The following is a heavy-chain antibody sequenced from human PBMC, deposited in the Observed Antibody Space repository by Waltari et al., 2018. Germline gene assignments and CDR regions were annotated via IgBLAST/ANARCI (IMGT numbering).Heavy chain of an antibody. J-gene: IGHJ3*02. V-gene: IGHV6-1*01. D-gene: IGHD6-6*01. CDR3: ARALAQLAPFDAFDI. Sequence: QVQLQQSGPGLVKPSQTLSLTCAISGDSVSSNSAALNWIRLSPSSVLEWLGRTYYRSKWYNDYAVCVQSRITINPDTSKNQFSLQLNSVTPDDTAVYYCARALAQLAPFDAFDIWGQGTMVTVSS. CDR2: TYYRSKWYN. CDR1: GDSVSSNSAA.